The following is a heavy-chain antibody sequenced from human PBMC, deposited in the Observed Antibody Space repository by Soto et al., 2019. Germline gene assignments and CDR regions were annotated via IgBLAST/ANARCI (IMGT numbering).Heavy chain of an antibody. J-gene: IGHJ4*02. CDR2: ISASGGDT. Sequence: GGSLRLSCAASGFTFSTFGMNWVRQALGQGLEWVSAISASGGDTYYADSVKARFTISRDNSKNTFYLQMNSLRAEDTAVYYCAKEMGARLPFDYWGQGT. V-gene: IGHV3-23*01. CDR3: AKEMGARLPFDY. CDR1: GFTFSTFG. D-gene: IGHD1-26*01.